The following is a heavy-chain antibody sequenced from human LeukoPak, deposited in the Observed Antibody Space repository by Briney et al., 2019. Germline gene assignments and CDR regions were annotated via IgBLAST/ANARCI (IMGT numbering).Heavy chain of an antibody. CDR1: GFTFDDYA. CDR2: ISWNSGSI. Sequence: GRSLRLSCAASGFTFDDYAMHRVRQAPGKGLEWVSGISWNSGSIGYADSVKGRFTISRDNAKNSLYLQMNSLRAEDTALYYCAKGNAAVAGFGVDYWGQGTLVTVSS. V-gene: IGHV3-9*01. D-gene: IGHD6-19*01. CDR3: AKGNAAVAGFGVDY. J-gene: IGHJ4*02.